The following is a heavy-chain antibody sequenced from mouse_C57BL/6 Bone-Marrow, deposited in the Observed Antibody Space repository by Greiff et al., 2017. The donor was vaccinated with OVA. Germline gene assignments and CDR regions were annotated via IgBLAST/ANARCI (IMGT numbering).Heavy chain of an antibody. J-gene: IGHJ4*01. V-gene: IGHV1-22*01. CDR1: GYTFTDYN. D-gene: IGHD1-1*01. Sequence: EVQLQQSGPELVKPGASVKMSCKASGYTFTDYNMHWVKQSHGKSLEWIGYINPNNGGTSYNQKFKGKATLTVNKSSSTAYMERRSLTSEDSAVYYCAYITTAYYAMDYWGQGTSVTVSS. CDR3: AYITTAYYAMDY. CDR2: INPNNGGT.